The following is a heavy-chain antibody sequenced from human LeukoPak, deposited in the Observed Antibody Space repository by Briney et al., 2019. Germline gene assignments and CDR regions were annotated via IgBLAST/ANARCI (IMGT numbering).Heavy chain of an antibody. D-gene: IGHD3-16*01. CDR2: ISSRGST. V-gene: IGHV4-4*07. CDR1: AGSISNYY. CDR3: ARDLGDYVWVA. Sequence: SETLSLTCTVSAGSISNYYWSWIRQPAGKGLEWIGRISSRGSTNYNPSLKSRVTMSIDTSKNQFSLRLSSVTAADTAMYYCARDLGDYVWVAWGQGTLVTVSS. J-gene: IGHJ5*02.